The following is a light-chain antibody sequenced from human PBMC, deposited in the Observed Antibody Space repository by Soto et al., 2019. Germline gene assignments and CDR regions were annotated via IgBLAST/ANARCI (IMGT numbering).Light chain of an antibody. J-gene: IGLJ1*01. V-gene: IGLV2-14*03. Sequence: QSVLTQPASVSGSPGQSITISCTGTSSDVGGYKYVSWYQQHPGKAPKVMIYDVSNRPSGVSDRFSGSKSGNTASLTISGLQAEDEADYYCLSFRNNNAQRVFGTGTKVTVL. CDR3: LSFRNNNAQRV. CDR1: SSDVGGYKY. CDR2: DVS.